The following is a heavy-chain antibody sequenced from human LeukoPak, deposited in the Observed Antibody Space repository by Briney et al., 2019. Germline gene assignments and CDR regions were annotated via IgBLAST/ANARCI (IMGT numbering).Heavy chain of an antibody. CDR2: FDPEDGET. CDR3: ATGAYVYSSADY. V-gene: IGHV1-24*01. D-gene: IGHD6-25*01. CDR1: GYTFTGYY. Sequence: ASVKVSCKASGYTFTGYYMHWVRQAPGKGLEWMGGFDPEDGETIYAQKFQGRVTMTEDTSTDTAYMELSSLRSEDTAVYYCATGAYVYSSADYWGQGTLVTVSS. J-gene: IGHJ4*02.